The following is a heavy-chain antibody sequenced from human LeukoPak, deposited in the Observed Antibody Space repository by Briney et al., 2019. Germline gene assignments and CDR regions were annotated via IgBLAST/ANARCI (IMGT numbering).Heavy chain of an antibody. CDR2: IHNSGNT. CDR1: GGSINSNSYY. D-gene: IGHD3-10*01. J-gene: IGHJ5*02. Sequence: SETLSLTCTVSGGSINSNSYYWGWIRQPPGKGLEWIGSIHNSGNTYYNPSLKSRVTMSVDTSKNQFALQLSSVTAADTAVYYCARQALWFRALDPWGQGTLVTVSS. CDR3: ARQALWFRALDP. V-gene: IGHV4-39*01.